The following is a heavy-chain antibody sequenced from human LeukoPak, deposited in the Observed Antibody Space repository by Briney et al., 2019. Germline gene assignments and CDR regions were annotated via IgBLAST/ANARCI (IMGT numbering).Heavy chain of an antibody. V-gene: IGHV3-23*01. Sequence: GGSLRLSCAASGFTFSSYAMTWVRQAPGKGLEWVSTVTSSGGSTYYADSVKGRFTISRDNSKNTLYLQMNSLRAEDTAVYYCAKGGYSSSHDYWGQGTLVTVSS. CDR2: VTSSGGST. J-gene: IGHJ4*02. D-gene: IGHD6-13*01. CDR3: AKGGYSSSHDY. CDR1: GFTFSSYA.